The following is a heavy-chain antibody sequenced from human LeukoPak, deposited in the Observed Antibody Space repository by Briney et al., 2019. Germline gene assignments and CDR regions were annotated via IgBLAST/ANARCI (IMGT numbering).Heavy chain of an antibody. J-gene: IGHJ6*03. CDR3: ATSTYYDFWSGPWENYYYMDV. D-gene: IGHD3-3*01. CDR2: FDPEDGQT. Sequence: ASVKVSCKVSGYTLTELSMHWVRQAPGKGLEWMGGFDPEDGQTIYAQKFQGRVTMTEDTSTDTAYMELSSLRSEDTAVYHCATSTYYDFWSGPWENYYYMDVWGKGTTVTVSS. CDR1: GYTLTELS. V-gene: IGHV1-24*01.